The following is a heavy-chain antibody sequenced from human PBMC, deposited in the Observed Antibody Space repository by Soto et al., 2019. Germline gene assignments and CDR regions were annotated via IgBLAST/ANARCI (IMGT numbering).Heavy chain of an antibody. J-gene: IGHJ4*02. V-gene: IGHV4-59*01. CDR3: ASGTQALITSFFGH. CDR1: GDSFSNFY. CDR2: FHDCGKT. Sequence: SVTLSFTCTVAGDSFSNFYWSWFRQSPGKGLEWIGSFHDCGKTGYNPSLESRVSIVLGTSGHPFSLELSSVTAGDTAISYCASGTQALITSFFGHWGQGLPVTVSS. D-gene: IGHD1-20*01.